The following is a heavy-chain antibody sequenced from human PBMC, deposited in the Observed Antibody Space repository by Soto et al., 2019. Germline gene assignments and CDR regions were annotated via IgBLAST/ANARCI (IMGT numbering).Heavy chain of an antibody. D-gene: IGHD1-7*01. Sequence: QVQLVQSGAEVKKPGASVKVSCKASGYTFTSYGISWVRQAPGQGLEWMGRISPYNGNTNYAQKIQGRVTMTTDTYTSTAYLELRSMRSDDTAVYYCARDRGYNWNYGWFDPWGQGTLVTVCS. V-gene: IGHV1-18*01. CDR1: GYTFTSYG. CDR2: ISPYNGNT. CDR3: ARDRGYNWNYGWFDP. J-gene: IGHJ5*02.